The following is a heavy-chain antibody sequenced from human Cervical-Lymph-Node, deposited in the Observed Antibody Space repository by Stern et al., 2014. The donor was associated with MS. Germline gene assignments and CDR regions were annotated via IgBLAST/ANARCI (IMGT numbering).Heavy chain of an antibody. D-gene: IGHD2-15*01. J-gene: IGHJ4*02. Sequence: VQLVQSGAEVKKPGSSVKVSCKSSGGTFSTHAISWARQAPGQGLDRLGRIIPILDTAEYAQSFRGRLTIDADESTETAYMELRRLTPDDTAVYYCAREKSDCSGGSCFSSLDYWGQGTLVTVSS. V-gene: IGHV1-69*11. CDR2: IIPILDTA. CDR3: AREKSDCSGGSCFSSLDY. CDR1: GGTFSTHA.